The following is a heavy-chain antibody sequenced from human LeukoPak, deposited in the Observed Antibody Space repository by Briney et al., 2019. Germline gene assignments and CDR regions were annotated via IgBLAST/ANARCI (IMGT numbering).Heavy chain of an antibody. Sequence: GGSLRLSCAASGFTVSSNYMSWVRQAPGKGLEWVSVIYSGGSTYYADSVKGRFTISRDNSKNTLYLQMNSLRAEDTAVYYRAREGVRAGRPFDYWGQGTLVTVSS. V-gene: IGHV3-53*01. CDR1: GFTVSSNY. J-gene: IGHJ4*02. CDR2: IYSGGST. D-gene: IGHD6-19*01. CDR3: AREGVRAGRPFDY.